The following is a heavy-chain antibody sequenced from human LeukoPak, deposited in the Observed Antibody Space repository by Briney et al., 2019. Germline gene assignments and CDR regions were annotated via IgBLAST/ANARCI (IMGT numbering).Heavy chain of an antibody. CDR3: ARADYGDYVF. CDR1: GYSISSAFY. V-gene: IGHV4-38-2*02. D-gene: IGHD4-17*01. CDR2: LYHSGGT. Sequence: SETLSLTCTVSGYSISSAFYWGWIRQPPEKGLEWVGFLYHSGGTYYNPSLKSRLNMSIDTSKNQFSLKLTSVTAPDTAVYYCARADYGDYVFWGQETLVTVSS. J-gene: IGHJ4*02.